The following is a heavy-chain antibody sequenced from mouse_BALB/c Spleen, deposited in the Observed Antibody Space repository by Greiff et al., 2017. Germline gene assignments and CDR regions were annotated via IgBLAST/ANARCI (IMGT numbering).Heavy chain of an antibody. J-gene: IGHJ1*01. CDR3: TRDPPYFDV. CDR2: IRLKSNNYAT. CDR1: GFTFSNYW. Sequence: EVKVEESGGGLVQPGGSMKLSCVASGFTFSNYWMNWVRQSPEKGLEWVAEIRLKSNNYATHYAESVKGRFTISRDDSKSSVYLQMNNLRAEDTGIYYCTRDPPYFDVWGAGTTVTVSS. V-gene: IGHV6-6*02.